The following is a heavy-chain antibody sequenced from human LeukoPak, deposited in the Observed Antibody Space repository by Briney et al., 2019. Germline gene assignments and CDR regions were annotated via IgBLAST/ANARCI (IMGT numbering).Heavy chain of an antibody. CDR2: IYYNGST. CDR3: ARSRVRGVDYYYYGMDV. CDR1: GGSISSYY. J-gene: IGHJ6*02. Sequence: TSETLSLTCTVSGGSISSYYWSWIRQPPGRGLERIGHIYYNGSTRYNPSLNSRVTISADTSRNQLSLELTSVTAADTAVYYCARSRVRGVDYYYYGMDVWGQGTTVTVSS. D-gene: IGHD3-10*01. V-gene: IGHV4-59*01.